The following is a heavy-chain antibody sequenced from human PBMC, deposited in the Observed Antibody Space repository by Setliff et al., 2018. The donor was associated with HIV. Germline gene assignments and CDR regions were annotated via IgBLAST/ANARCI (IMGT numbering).Heavy chain of an antibody. CDR2: LISMFKIP. J-gene: IGHJ6*02. CDR3: ARGGWSGGGPLHYSYYYLDV. V-gene: IGHV1-69*01. CDR1: FSPCLIPS. Sequence: SSVPFPFPPSFSPCLIPSISWVRQAPGQGLELMGGLISMFKIPQIAQKFQGRVTINADESTSTAYMGLSSLTSEDTAVYYCARGGWSGGGPLHYSYYYLDVWGQGTAVTVSS. D-gene: IGHD2-15*01.